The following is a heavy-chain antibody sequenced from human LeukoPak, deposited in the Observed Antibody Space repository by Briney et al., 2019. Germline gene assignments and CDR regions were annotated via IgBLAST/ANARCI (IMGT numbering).Heavy chain of an antibody. Sequence: GGSLRLSCAASGFTFSSYSMNWVRQAPGKGLEWVSSISSSSSYIYYADSVKGRFTISRDNSKNTLYLQMNSLRAEDTAVYYCAKDLGVTYSYDSSGYYPLNNWGQGTLVTVSS. J-gene: IGHJ4*02. V-gene: IGHV3-21*01. CDR3: AKDLGVTYSYDSSGYYPLNN. CDR1: GFTFSSYS. CDR2: ISSSSSYI. D-gene: IGHD3-22*01.